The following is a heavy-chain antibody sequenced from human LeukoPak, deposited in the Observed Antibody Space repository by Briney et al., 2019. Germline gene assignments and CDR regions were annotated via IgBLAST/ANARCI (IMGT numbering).Heavy chain of an antibody. J-gene: IGHJ3*02. D-gene: IGHD3-9*01. Sequence: SVKVSCKASGYTFTSYAISWVRQAPGQGLEWMGGIIPIFGTANYAQKFQGRVTITADESTSTAYMELSSLRSEDTAVYYCARSPPYDILTGYYKDAFDIWGQGTMVTVSS. CDR1: GYTFTSYA. CDR2: IIPIFGTA. CDR3: ARSPPYDILTGYYKDAFDI. V-gene: IGHV1-69*13.